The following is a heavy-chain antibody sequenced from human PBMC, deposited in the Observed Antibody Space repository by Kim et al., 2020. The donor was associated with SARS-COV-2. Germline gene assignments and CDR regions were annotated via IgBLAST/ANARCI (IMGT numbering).Heavy chain of an antibody. D-gene: IGHD4-4*01. J-gene: IGHJ6*02. CDR3: ASDTVLYGLDV. V-gene: IGHV3-74*01. Sequence: GGSLRLSCAASVFTFTNYWMHWVRQGPGKGLVWVSRIKSEGTGISYADSVKGRFTISRDSANDTLYLQMNNLRAEDTAVYYCASDTVLYGLDVWGQGTTVTVSS. CDR1: VFTFTNYW. CDR2: IKSEGTGI.